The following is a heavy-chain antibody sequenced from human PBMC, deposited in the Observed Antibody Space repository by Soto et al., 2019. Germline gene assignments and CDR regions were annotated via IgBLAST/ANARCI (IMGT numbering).Heavy chain of an antibody. CDR3: AKPLQQWLLQGSGVDV. V-gene: IGHV3-23*01. CDR1: GFTFSSYA. J-gene: IGHJ6*02. CDR2: VSIGGST. D-gene: IGHD6-19*01. Sequence: GGSLRLSCAASGFTFSSYAMGWVRQGPGKGLEWVAVVSIGGSTHYADSVRGRFTISRDNSKNTLSLQMNSLRVEDTAIYYCAKPLQQWLLQGSGVDVWGQGTTVTVSS.